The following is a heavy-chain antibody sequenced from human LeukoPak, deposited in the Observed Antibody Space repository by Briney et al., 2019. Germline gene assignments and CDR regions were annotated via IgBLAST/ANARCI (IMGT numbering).Heavy chain of an antibody. J-gene: IGHJ3*02. Sequence: PGGSLRLSCAASGFTVSTNYMSWVRQAPGKGLEWVSIIYSAGNTYYADSVKGRFTISRDNSKNTLYLQMNSLRAEDTAVYYCARYLTGWSSAFDIWGQGTMVTVSS. CDR2: IYSAGNT. CDR3: ARYLTGWSSAFDI. D-gene: IGHD6-19*01. V-gene: IGHV3-66*01. CDR1: GFTVSTNY.